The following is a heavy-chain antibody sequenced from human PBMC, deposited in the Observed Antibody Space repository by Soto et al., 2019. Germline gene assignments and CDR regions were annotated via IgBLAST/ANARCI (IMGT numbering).Heavy chain of an antibody. CDR1: GFTFSNYA. D-gene: IGHD3-3*01. V-gene: IGHV3-23*01. Sequence: EMQVLESGGGLVQPGGSLRLSCAASGFTFSNYAMTWVRQAPGKGLEWVSGISGSGGTTFYAGSVKGRFAISRDNSKNALVVQTNRLRHEDTAVDPCGLRFCCRTTCPPLYCYFDVDVWGKGTAVTVSS. J-gene: IGHJ6*04. CDR2: ISGSGGTT. CDR3: GLRFCCRTTCPPLYCYFDVDV.